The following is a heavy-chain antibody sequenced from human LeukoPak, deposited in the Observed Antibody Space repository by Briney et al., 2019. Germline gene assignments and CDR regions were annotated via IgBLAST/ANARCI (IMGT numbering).Heavy chain of an antibody. D-gene: IGHD6-6*01. Sequence: PSQTLSLTCTVSGGSISSGGYYWSWIRQPPGKGLEWIGYIYHSGSTYYNPSLKSRVTISVDRSKNQFSLKLSSVTAADTAVYYCARGGIAARNFDYWGQGTLVTVSS. V-gene: IGHV4-30-2*01. CDR3: ARGGIAARNFDY. CDR1: GGSISSGGYY. J-gene: IGHJ4*02. CDR2: IYHSGST.